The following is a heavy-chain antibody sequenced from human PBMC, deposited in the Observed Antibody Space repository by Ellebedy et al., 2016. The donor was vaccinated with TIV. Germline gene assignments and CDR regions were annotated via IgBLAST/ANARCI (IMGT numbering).Heavy chain of an antibody. V-gene: IGHV4-34*01. CDR1: GGSFSGYY. CDR2: INHSGST. D-gene: IGHD4-17*01. Sequence: GSLRLXXAVYGGSFSGYYWSWIRQPPGKGLEWIGEINHSGSTNYNPSLKSRVTISVDTSKNQFSLKLSSVTAADTAVYYCASPDYGNDYWGQGTLVTVSS. CDR3: ASPDYGNDY. J-gene: IGHJ4*02.